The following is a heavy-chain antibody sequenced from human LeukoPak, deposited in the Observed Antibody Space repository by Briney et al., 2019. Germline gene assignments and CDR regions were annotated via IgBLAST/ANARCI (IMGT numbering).Heavy chain of an antibody. V-gene: IGHV3-48*01. CDR3: ARDSLIFGVVTTFDY. CDR1: GFTFSRFN. J-gene: IGHJ4*02. CDR2: ISTTGTI. D-gene: IGHD3-3*01. Sequence: GGSLRLSCAASGFTFSRFNMNWLRQAPGKGLEWLSYISTTGTIYYAESVKGRFSISRDNAKNSLYLQMNSLRPEDTAVYHCARDSLIFGVVTTFDYWGQGTLVTVSS.